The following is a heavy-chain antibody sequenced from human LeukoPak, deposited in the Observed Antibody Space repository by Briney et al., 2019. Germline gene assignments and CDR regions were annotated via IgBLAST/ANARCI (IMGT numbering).Heavy chain of an antibody. Sequence: SETLSLTCTVSGSSISNAYYWGWIRQPPGKGLEWIGNVYHSGSTYYNPSLRGRVTISVDTSKNQFSLKLSSVTAADTAVYYCASSGRWFGELLYFDYWGQGTLVTVSS. J-gene: IGHJ4*02. CDR2: VYHSGST. CDR3: ASSGRWFGELLYFDY. CDR1: GSSISNAYY. V-gene: IGHV4-38-2*02. D-gene: IGHD3-10*01.